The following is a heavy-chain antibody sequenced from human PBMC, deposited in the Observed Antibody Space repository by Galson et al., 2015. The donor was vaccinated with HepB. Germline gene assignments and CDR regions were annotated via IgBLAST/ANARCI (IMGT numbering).Heavy chain of an antibody. CDR2: ISGISTYI. J-gene: IGHJ4*02. Sequence: SLRLSCAVSGFTFGGYSMNWVRHTPGKGLEWVSCISGISTYIYYAESVKGRFTISRDNAKNSLFLQMNSLRAEDTAVYYCARQPGGPDTSGYHGHSGYFDYWGQGILVTVFS. CDR1: GFTFGGYS. CDR3: ARQPGGPDTSGYHGHSGYFDY. D-gene: IGHD3-22*01. V-gene: IGHV3-21*01.